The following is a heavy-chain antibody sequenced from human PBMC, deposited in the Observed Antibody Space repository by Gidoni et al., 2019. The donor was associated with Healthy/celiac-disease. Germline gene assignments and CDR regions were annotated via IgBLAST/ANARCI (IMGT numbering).Heavy chain of an antibody. D-gene: IGHD3-22*01. CDR1: GYTFTSYA. CDR2: INAGNGNT. Sequence: QVQLVQSGAEVKKPGASVKVSCKASGYTFTSYAMHWVRQAPGQRLEWMGWINAGNGNTKYSQKFQGRVTITRDTSASTAYMELSSLRSEDTAVYYCARNSRGYYDSSGYFDYWGQGTLVTVSS. J-gene: IGHJ4*02. V-gene: IGHV1-3*01. CDR3: ARNSRGYYDSSGYFDY.